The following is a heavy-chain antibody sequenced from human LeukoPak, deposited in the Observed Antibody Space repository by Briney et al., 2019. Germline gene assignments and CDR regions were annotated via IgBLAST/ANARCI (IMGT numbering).Heavy chain of an antibody. CDR2: IYSGGST. CDR3: ARDAPPIVTTPIDS. J-gene: IGHJ4*02. Sequence: GGSLRLSCAASGFSVSSNYMSWVRQAPGKGLEWVSVIYSGGSTNYADSLKDGFPISRENSKKTLYLQMNSLRAADTAVYYCARDAPPIVTTPIDSWGQGTLVTVSS. V-gene: IGHV3-66*01. D-gene: IGHD5-12*01. CDR1: GFSVSSNY.